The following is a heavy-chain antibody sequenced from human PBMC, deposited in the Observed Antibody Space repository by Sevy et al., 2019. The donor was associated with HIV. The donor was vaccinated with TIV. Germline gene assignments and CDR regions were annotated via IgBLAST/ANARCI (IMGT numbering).Heavy chain of an antibody. CDR2: ISSSGSTI. V-gene: IGHV3-11*01. D-gene: IGHD6-6*01. CDR3: ARDSSSSAPHYYYYGMDV. CDR1: GFTFSDYY. J-gene: IGHJ6*02. Sequence: GGSLRLSCAASGFTFSDYYMSWIRQAPGKGLEWVSYISSSGSTIYYADSVKGRFTISRDNAKNSLYLQMNSLRAEDTAGYYCARDSSSSAPHYYYYGMDVWGQGTTVTVSS.